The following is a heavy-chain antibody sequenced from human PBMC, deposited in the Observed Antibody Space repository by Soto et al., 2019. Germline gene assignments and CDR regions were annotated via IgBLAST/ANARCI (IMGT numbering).Heavy chain of an antibody. D-gene: IGHD6-19*01. CDR1: GFTFSSYA. CDR3: ARDKWPYRSGWHNRPFDY. CDR2: MSYDGSNK. J-gene: IGHJ4*02. V-gene: IGHV3-30-3*01. Sequence: QVQLVESGGGVVQPGRSLRLSCAASGFTFSSYAMHWVRQAPGKGLEWVAVMSYDGSNKYYADSVKGRFTISRDNSKNTLYLQMNSLRAEDMAVYYCARDKWPYRSGWHNRPFDYWGQGTLVTVSS.